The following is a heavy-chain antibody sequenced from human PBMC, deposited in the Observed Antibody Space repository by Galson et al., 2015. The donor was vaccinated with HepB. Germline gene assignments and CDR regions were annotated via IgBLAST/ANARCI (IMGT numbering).Heavy chain of an antibody. V-gene: IGHV5-51*01. CDR3: ARSRGEYCGGDCYSLHYYYGMDV. J-gene: IGHJ6*02. CDR2: IYPGDSDT. Sequence: QSGAEVKKPGESLKISCKGSGYSFTSYWIGWVRQMPGKGLEWMGIIYPGDSDTRYSPSFQGQVTISADKSISTAYLQWSSLKASDTAMYYCARSRGEYCGGDCYSLHYYYGMDVWGQGTTVTVSS. D-gene: IGHD2-21*02. CDR1: GYSFTSYW.